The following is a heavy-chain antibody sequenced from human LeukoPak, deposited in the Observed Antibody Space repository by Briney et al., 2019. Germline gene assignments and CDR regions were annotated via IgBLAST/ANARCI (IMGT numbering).Heavy chain of an antibody. D-gene: IGHD3-3*01. CDR1: GGSISSYY. CDR3: ARGLGNNNFWSGLGY. CDR2: IYYSGST. V-gene: IGHV4-59*01. J-gene: IGHJ4*02. Sequence: KPSETLSLTCTVSGGSISSYYWSWIRQPPGKGLEWIGYIYYSGSTNYNPSLKSRVTISVDTSKNQLSLKLSSVTAADTALYYCARGLGNNNFWSGLGYWGQGTLVTVSS.